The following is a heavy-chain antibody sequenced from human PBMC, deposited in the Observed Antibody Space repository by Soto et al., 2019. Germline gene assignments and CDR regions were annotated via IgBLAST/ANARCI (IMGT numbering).Heavy chain of an antibody. CDR3: ARHTEGETTYYYDSSGYYYFDY. D-gene: IGHD3-22*01. CDR1: GYSFTSYW. J-gene: IGHJ4*02. Sequence: EVQLVQSGAEVKKPGESLKISCKGSGYSFTSYWIGWVRQMPGKGLEWMGIIYPGDSETRYSPSFQGQVTISVDKSISTAYLQWSSLKASDTAMYYCARHTEGETTYYYDSSGYYYFDYWGQGTPVTVSS. V-gene: IGHV5-51*01. CDR2: IYPGDSET.